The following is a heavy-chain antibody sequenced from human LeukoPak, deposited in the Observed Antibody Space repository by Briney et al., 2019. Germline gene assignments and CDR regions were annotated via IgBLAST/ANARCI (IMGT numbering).Heavy chain of an antibody. Sequence: SETLSLTCTVSGDSISSGSDYWTWIRQPAGKGLQWIGRIYTSGTTKYNPSLKSRVTISADTSKNQFSLKLYSVAAADTAVYYCARGTIFGVDTVFHHWGRGTLVTVSS. CDR2: IYTSGTT. J-gene: IGHJ1*01. V-gene: IGHV4-61*02. CDR3: ARGTIFGVDTVFHH. CDR1: GDSISSGSDY. D-gene: IGHD3-3*01.